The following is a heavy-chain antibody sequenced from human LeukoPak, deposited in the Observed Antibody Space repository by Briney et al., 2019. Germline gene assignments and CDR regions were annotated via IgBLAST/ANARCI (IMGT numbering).Heavy chain of an antibody. Sequence: GASVKVSCKASGYIFTDYYMYWVRQAPGQGLEWMGWINPNSGDTNYAQKFQGRVTMTRDTSITTAYMELRRLRSDDTAVYYCARPPGEYSGYDRAFDYWGQGTLVTVSS. CDR2: INPNSGDT. CDR3: ARPPGEYSGYDRAFDY. CDR1: GYIFTDYY. J-gene: IGHJ4*02. V-gene: IGHV1-2*02. D-gene: IGHD5-12*01.